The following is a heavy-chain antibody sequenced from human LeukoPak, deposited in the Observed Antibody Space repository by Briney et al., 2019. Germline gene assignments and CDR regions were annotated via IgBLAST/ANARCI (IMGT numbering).Heavy chain of an antibody. CDR3: AKDEGWLRFYYYYGMDV. J-gene: IGHJ6*02. D-gene: IGHD5-12*01. V-gene: IGHV3-30*18. Sequence: PGGSLRLSCAASGFTFSSYGMPWVRQAPGKGLEWVAVISYDGSNKYYADSVKGRFTISRDNSKNTLYLQMNSLRAEDTAVYYCAKDEGWLRFYYYYGMDVWGQGTTVTVSS. CDR1: GFTFSSYG. CDR2: ISYDGSNK.